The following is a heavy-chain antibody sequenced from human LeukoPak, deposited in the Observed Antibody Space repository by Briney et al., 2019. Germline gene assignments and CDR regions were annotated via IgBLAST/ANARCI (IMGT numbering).Heavy chain of an antibody. V-gene: IGHV4-59*01. D-gene: IGHD5-18*01. CDR2: IYYSGST. CDR1: GGSISSYY. CDR3: ARDGPGYVGDY. Sequence: SETPSLTCTVSGGSISSYYWSWIRQPPGKGLEWIGYIYYSGSTNYNPSLKSRVTISVDTSKNQFSLKLSSVTAADTAVYYCARDGPGYVGDYWGQGTLVTVSS. J-gene: IGHJ4*02.